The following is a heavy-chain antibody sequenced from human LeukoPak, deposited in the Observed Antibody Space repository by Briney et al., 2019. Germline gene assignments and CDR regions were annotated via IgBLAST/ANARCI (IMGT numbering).Heavy chain of an antibody. CDR2: IFYSGTT. J-gene: IGHJ4*02. D-gene: IGHD2-2*01. Sequence: PETLSLTCTVSGGSISTSSYYWGWVRHPPGKGLEWIGNIFYSGTTYYSPSLKSRVTTSLDTSSNQFSLKLNSVTAADTAAYYCSRGRVVVPAAYPMFDYWGQGTLVTVSS. CDR3: SRGRVVVPAAYPMFDY. CDR1: GGSISTSSYY. V-gene: IGHV4-39*07.